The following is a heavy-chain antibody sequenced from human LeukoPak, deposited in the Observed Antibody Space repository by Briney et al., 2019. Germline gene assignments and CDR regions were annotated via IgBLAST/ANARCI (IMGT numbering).Heavy chain of an antibody. V-gene: IGHV3-23*01. CDR3: AKDGGSYSFQH. D-gene: IGHD3-22*01. CDR2: INDSGGRT. Sequence: GGSLRLSCAASGLTFSTYAMSWVRQAPGKGLEWVSGINDSGGRTYYADSVKGRFTISRDNSKNTLYLQMNSLRAEDTAVYYCAKDGGSYSFQHWGQGTLVTISS. J-gene: IGHJ1*01. CDR1: GLTFSTYA.